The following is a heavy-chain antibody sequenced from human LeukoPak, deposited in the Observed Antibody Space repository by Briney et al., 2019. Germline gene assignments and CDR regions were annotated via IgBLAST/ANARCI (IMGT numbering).Heavy chain of an antibody. Sequence: SETLSLTCTVSGGSISSYYWSWIRQPPGKGLEWIGYIYYSGSTNYNPSLKSRVTISVDTSKNQFSLKLSSVTAADTAGYYCARGAITMVRGVVDYWGQGTLVTVSS. J-gene: IGHJ4*02. CDR2: IYYSGST. D-gene: IGHD3-10*01. CDR3: ARGAITMVRGVVDY. V-gene: IGHV4-59*01. CDR1: GGSISSYY.